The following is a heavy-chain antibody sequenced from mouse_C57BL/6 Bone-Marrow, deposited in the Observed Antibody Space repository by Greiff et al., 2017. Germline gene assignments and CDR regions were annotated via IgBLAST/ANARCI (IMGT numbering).Heavy chain of an antibody. Sequence: QVQLQQPGAELVKPGASVKVSCKASGYTFTSYWMHWVKQRPGQGLEWIGRIHPSDSDTNYNQKFKGKATLTVDTSSSTAYMQLSSLTSEDAAVYYCARSLDYDYYAMDYGDRGKAVTVTS. CDR1: GYTFTSYW. CDR2: IHPSDSDT. V-gene: IGHV1-74*01. J-gene: IGHJ4*01. D-gene: IGHD1-1*02. CDR3: ARSLDYDYYAMDY.